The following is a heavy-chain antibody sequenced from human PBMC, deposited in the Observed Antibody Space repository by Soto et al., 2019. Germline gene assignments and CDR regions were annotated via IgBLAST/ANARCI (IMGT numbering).Heavy chain of an antibody. V-gene: IGHV1-3*01. CDR2: INAGNGNT. D-gene: IGHD2-15*01. CDR1: GYTFTRYA. Sequence: ASVKVSCKASGYTFTRYAMHWGRQAPGQRLEWMGWINAGNGNTKYSQKFQGRVTITRDTSASTAYMELSSLRSEDTAVYYCARDLGGWPDYWGQGTLLTVSS. CDR3: ARDLGGWPDY. J-gene: IGHJ4*02.